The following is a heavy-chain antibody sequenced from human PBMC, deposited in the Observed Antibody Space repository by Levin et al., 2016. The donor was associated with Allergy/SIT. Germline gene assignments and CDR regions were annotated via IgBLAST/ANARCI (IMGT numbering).Heavy chain of an antibody. CDR3: ASNGVIAAASYYFYGVDV. V-gene: IGHV4-39*01. D-gene: IGHD6-13*01. Sequence: RQAPGKGLEWIGSIYYSGSTYYNPSLKSRVTISVDTSKNQLSLKLTSVTAADTAVYYCASNGVIAAASYYFYGVDVWGQGTTVTVSS. J-gene: IGHJ6*02. CDR2: IYYSGST.